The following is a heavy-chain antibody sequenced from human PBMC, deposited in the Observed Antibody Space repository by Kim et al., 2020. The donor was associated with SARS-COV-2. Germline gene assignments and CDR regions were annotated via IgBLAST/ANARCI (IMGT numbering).Heavy chain of an antibody. CDR2: INSDGRIT. Sequence: GGSLRLSCAVSGFTFSYHWLHWVRQAPGKGLVWVSRINSDGRITTYADSVKGRFTISRDNAKNTLYLEMNNLRVEDTAFYYCARVPHYDSSGYYFDYWGQGTLVSVSP. D-gene: IGHD3-22*01. CDR3: ARVPHYDSSGYYFDY. CDR1: GFTFSYHW. J-gene: IGHJ4*02. V-gene: IGHV3-74*01.